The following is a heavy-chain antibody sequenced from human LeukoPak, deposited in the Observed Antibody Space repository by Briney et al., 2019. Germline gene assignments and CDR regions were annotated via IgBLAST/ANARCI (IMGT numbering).Heavy chain of an antibody. CDR2: IIPIFGIA. D-gene: IGHD6-13*01. CDR3: ANVIAASL. J-gene: IGHJ4*02. Sequence: SVKVSCKASGGTFSSYAISWVRQAPGQGLEWMGRIIPIFGIANYAQKFQGRVTITADKSTSTAHMELSSLRSEDTAVYYCANVIAASLWGQGTLVTVSS. V-gene: IGHV1-69*04. CDR1: GGTFSSYA.